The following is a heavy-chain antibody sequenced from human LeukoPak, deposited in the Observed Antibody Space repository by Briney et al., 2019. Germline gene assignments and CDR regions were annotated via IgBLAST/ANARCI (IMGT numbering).Heavy chain of an antibody. CDR3: ARARPYYYDSSGYYYGFDY. CDR1: GGSISSGSYY. D-gene: IGHD3-22*01. CDR2: IYTSGST. J-gene: IGHJ4*02. Sequence: KPSETLSLTCTVSGGSISSGSYYWSWIRQPAGKGLEWIGRIYTSGSTNYNPSLKSRVTISVDTSKNQFSLKLSSVTAADTAVYYCARARPYYYDSSGYYYGFDYWGQGTLVTVSS. V-gene: IGHV4-61*02.